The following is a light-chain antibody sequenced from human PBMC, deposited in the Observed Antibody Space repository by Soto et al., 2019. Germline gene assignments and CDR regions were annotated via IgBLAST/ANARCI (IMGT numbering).Light chain of an antibody. V-gene: IGKV3-11*01. J-gene: IGKJ4*01. CDR2: DAF. Sequence: EVVLTQSPATLSLSPGERATLSCRASQNVSTFLTWYQQKSGQAPRLLIYDAFNRANGIPARFSGSGSGTDFTLTISCLEPEDFAVYYCQQRINWPLTFGGGTKVEIK. CDR1: QNVSTF. CDR3: QQRINWPLT.